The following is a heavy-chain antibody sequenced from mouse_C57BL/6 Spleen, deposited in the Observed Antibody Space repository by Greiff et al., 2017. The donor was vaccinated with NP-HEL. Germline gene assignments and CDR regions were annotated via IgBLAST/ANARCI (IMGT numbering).Heavy chain of an antibody. J-gene: IGHJ4*01. CDR2: IDPSDIYT. CDR1: GYTFTSYW. D-gene: IGHD3-2*02. Sequence: VQLQQPGAELVMPGASVKLSCKASGYTFTSYWMHWVKQRPGQGLEWIGEIDPSDIYTNYNQKFKGKSTLTVDKSSSTAYMQLSSLTSEDSAVYYCARIDSSGYEGYAMDYWGQGTSVTVSS. CDR3: ARIDSSGYEGYAMDY. V-gene: IGHV1-69*01.